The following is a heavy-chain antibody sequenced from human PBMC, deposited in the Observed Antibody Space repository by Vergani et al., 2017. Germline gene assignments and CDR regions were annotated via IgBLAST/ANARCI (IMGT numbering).Heavy chain of an antibody. D-gene: IGHD1-1*01. Sequence: QVHLVESGGGVVQPGRSLRLSCVVSGFTSSYYGMHWVRQAPGKGLEWVAVISYDGTQKYYADSVKGRFTISRDNSKSTLYLQMNSLRTEDTAVYYCATKRGGTPGCQIGYFREWGQGTLVTVSS. CDR2: ISYDGTQK. CDR1: GFTSSYYG. J-gene: IGHJ1*01. CDR3: ATKRGGTPGCQIGYFRE. V-gene: IGHV3-30*03.